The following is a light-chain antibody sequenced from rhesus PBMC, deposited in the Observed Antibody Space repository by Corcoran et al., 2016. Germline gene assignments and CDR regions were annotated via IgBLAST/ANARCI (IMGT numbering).Light chain of an antibody. Sequence: DIQMTQSPSSLSASVGDRVTITCRASENVNNYLNWYQQKPGKAPKLLIYKESTLQRGVPSRFSGSGAGTDYTFPLSSLQPEDVATYYGQHGYGTPPWTFGQGTKVEIK. CDR2: KES. J-gene: IGKJ1*01. V-gene: IGKV1-74*01. CDR1: ENVNNY. CDR3: QHGYGTPPWT.